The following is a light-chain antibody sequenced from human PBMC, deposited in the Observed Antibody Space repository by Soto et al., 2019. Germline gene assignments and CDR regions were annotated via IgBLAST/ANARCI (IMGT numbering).Light chain of an antibody. CDR3: QQSNITPYT. J-gene: IGKJ2*01. CDR1: QSISTY. CDR2: AAS. V-gene: IGKV1-39*01. Sequence: DIQMTQSPSSLSASVGDRVTITCRASQSISTYLNWYQQKPGKALKLLIYAASSLQSGVPSRFSGSGSGTDFTLTINNLQPEDFATYFCQQSNITPYTFGQGTKLEIK.